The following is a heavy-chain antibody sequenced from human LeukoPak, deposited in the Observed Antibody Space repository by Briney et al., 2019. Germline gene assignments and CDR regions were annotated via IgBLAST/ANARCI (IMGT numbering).Heavy chain of an antibody. V-gene: IGHV1-2*06. D-gene: IGHD2-15*01. J-gene: IGHJ4*02. Sequence: ASVKVSCKASGYTFTGFYMHWVRQAPGQGLEWMGRINPNSGGTNYAQKFQGRVTMTRDTSISIAYMELSRLRSDDTAVYYCARVYCSGGSCYLHYFDYWGQGTLVTVSS. CDR2: INPNSGGT. CDR1: GYTFTGFY. CDR3: ARVYCSGGSCYLHYFDY.